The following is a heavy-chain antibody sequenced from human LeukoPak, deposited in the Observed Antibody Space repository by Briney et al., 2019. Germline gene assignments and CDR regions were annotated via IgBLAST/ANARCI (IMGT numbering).Heavy chain of an antibody. Sequence: SETLSLTCTVSGGSISSCTYCWGWIRQPPGKGLEWIGSIYYSGSTYYNPSLKSRVTMSVDTSKNQFSLKLSSVTAADTAVYYCARPSGSSWYAYWFDPWGQGTLVTVSS. D-gene: IGHD6-13*01. CDR3: ARPSGSSWYAYWFDP. V-gene: IGHV4-39*07. CDR1: GGSISSCTYC. CDR2: IYYSGST. J-gene: IGHJ5*02.